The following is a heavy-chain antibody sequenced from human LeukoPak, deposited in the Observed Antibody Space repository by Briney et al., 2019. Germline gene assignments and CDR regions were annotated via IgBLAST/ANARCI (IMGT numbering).Heavy chain of an antibody. D-gene: IGHD3-10*01. V-gene: IGHV4-59*01. CDR2: MYYSGST. J-gene: IGHJ4*02. CDR3: ASSRWRYGSVDY. Sequence: PSETLSLTGTVSGGSISSYYWSWLRQPPGKGLEWIGYMYYSGSTNYNPSLKSRVTISVDTSKNQFSLKLSSVTAADTAVYYCASSRWRYGSVDYWGQGTLVTVSS. CDR1: GGSISSYY.